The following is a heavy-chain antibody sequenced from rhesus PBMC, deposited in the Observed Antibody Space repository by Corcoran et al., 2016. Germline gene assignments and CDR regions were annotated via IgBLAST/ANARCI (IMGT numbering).Heavy chain of an antibody. J-gene: IGHJ4*01. D-gene: IGHD3-16*01. Sequence: QVPLQESGPGLVTPSATLSLTCAVSGGTFSDYYWGWIRQPPGKGVEWIGYISDISGGTGQNPSLKSRVSISTDTSKNHVSLNLYSVTAADTAVYYCVRGVVIACWPMLPDSWGPGVLVTVSS. CDR2: ISDISGGT. V-gene: IGHV4-165*01. CDR3: VRGVVIACWPMLPDS. CDR1: GGTFSDYY.